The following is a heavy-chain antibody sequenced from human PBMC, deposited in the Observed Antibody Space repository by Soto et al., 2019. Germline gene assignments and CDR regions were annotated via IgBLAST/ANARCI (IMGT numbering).Heavy chain of an antibody. Sequence: GASVKVSCKASGGTCSSYAISWVLQAPGQGLEWMGGIIPIFGTANYAQKFQGRVTITADESTSTAYMELTSVTAADTAVYYCAARHFWSGPWTDTRLDYWGQGTLVTVSS. J-gene: IGHJ4*02. D-gene: IGHD3-3*02. CDR3: AARHFWSGPWTDTRLDY. CDR1: GGTCSSYA. V-gene: IGHV1-69*13. CDR2: IIPIFGTA.